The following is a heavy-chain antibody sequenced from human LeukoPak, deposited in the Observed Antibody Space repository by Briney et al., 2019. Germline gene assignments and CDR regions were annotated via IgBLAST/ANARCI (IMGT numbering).Heavy chain of an antibody. CDR1: GGSISSGGYY. D-gene: IGHD6-19*01. CDR3: ARVPIAVAGLDY. CDR2: IYYSGST. V-gene: IGHV4-31*03. Sequence: SQTLSLTCTVSGGSISSGGYYWSWIRQHPGKGLEWIGYIYYSGSTYYNPSLKSRVTISVGTSKNQFSLKLSSVTAADTAVYYCARVPIAVAGLDYWGQGTLVTVSS. J-gene: IGHJ4*02.